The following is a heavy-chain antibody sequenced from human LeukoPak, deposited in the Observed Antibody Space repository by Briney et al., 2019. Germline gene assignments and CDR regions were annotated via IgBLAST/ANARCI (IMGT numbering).Heavy chain of an antibody. J-gene: IGHJ4*02. CDR1: GYTFTNYY. Sequence: ASMKVTCKASGYTFTNYYMHWVRQAPGQGLEWMGIINPSGGSTSYAQKLQGRVTMTTDTSTSTAYMELRSLRSDDTAVYYRARDTLYRVAGGYDYWGQGTLVTVSS. CDR2: INPSGGST. CDR3: ARDTLYRVAGGYDY. V-gene: IGHV1-46*01. D-gene: IGHD6-19*01.